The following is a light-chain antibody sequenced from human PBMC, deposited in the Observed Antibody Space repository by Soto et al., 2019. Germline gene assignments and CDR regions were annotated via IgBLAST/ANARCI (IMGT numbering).Light chain of an antibody. CDR2: AAS. CDR3: QKYTNGPA. V-gene: IGKV1-27*01. CDR1: QGISNY. J-gene: IGKJ4*01. Sequence: DIQMTQSPSSLSASVGDRVTITCRASQGISNYLAWYKQIPGKVPKLLISAASTLHSGVASRFSGSGSWTDFTLTISSLQPDDVATYYCQKYTNGPACGRGTKVEIK.